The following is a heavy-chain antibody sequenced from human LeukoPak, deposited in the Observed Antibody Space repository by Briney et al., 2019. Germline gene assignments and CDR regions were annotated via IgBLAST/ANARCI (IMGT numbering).Heavy chain of an antibody. D-gene: IGHD6-19*01. Sequence: SETLSLTCTVSGDSMGTSSYYWGWIRQPPGKGLEWIGSIYYSGSTYYNPSLKRRVTISVDTSKNQFSLKLSSVTAADTAVYYCARDIAVAAHFDYWGQGTLVTVSS. CDR3: ARDIAVAAHFDY. CDR1: GDSMGTSSYY. J-gene: IGHJ4*02. CDR2: IYYSGST. V-gene: IGHV4-39*07.